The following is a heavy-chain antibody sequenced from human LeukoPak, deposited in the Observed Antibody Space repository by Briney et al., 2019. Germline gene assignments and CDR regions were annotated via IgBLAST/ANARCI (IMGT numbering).Heavy chain of an antibody. CDR3: ATLEPEPGDFGGLAY. J-gene: IGHJ4*02. D-gene: IGHD4-17*01. V-gene: IGHV1-24*01. CDR1: GYTLTALA. Sequence: GASVKVSCKVSGYTLTALALHWVRQAPGKGLEWIGGFDSEEYDTIYALKFQGRVTMTEDTSTDTAYMELSSLSFEDTAVYYCATLEPEPGDFGGLAYWGQGTLVTVSS. CDR2: FDSEEYDT.